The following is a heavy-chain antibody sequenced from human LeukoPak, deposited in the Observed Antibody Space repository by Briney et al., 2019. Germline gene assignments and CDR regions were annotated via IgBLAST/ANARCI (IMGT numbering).Heavy chain of an antibody. CDR2: ISYDGSNK. Sequence: GGSLRLSCAASGFTFSSYAMHWVRQAPGKGLEWVAVISYDGSNKYYADSVKGRFTISRDNSKNTLYLQMNSLRAEDTAVYYCAKDSSYYGSGSYYTGNWFDPWGQGTLVTVSS. J-gene: IGHJ5*02. V-gene: IGHV3-30-3*01. D-gene: IGHD3-10*01. CDR3: AKDSSYYGSGSYYTGNWFDP. CDR1: GFTFSSYA.